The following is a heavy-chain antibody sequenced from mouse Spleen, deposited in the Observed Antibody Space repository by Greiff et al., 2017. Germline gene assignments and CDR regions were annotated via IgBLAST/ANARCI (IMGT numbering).Heavy chain of an antibody. CDR2: IRSKSSNYAT. V-gene: IGHV10-3*01. CDR1: GFTFNTYA. J-gene: IGHJ2*01. CDR3: VREGVAAPYYGSRVRYYFDY. Sequence: EVHLVESGGGLVQPKGSLKLSCAASGFTFNTYAMHWVRQAPGKGLEWVARIRSKSSNYATYYADSVKDRFTISRDDSQSMLYLQMNNLKTEDTAMYYCVREGVAAPYYGSRVRYYFDYWGQGTTLTVSS. D-gene: IGHD1-1*01.